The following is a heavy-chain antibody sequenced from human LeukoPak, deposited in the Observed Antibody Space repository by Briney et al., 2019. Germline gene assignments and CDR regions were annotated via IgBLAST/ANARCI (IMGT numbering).Heavy chain of an antibody. CDR1: GLTFSSYA. V-gene: IGHV3-23*01. CDR3: AKLTSTAANRPFDY. CDR2: ISGSGGST. Sequence: GGSLRLSCAASGLTFSSYAMSWVRQAPGKGLEWVSGISGSGGSTYYADSVKGRFTISRDNPNNTLYLQMNSLRAEDTAVYYCAKLTSTAANRPFDYWGQGTLVTVSS. D-gene: IGHD6-13*01. J-gene: IGHJ4*02.